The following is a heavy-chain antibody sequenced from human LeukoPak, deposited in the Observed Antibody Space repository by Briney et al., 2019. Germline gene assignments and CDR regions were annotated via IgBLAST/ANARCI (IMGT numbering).Heavy chain of an antibody. CDR3: AKYSGSYFPARYYFDY. J-gene: IGHJ4*02. Sequence: GGSLRLSCAASGFTFSSYAMSWVRQAPGKGLEWVSAISGSGGSTYYADSVEGRFTISRDNSKNTLYLQMNSLRAEDTAVYYCAKYSGSYFPARYYFDYWGQGTLVTVSS. D-gene: IGHD1-26*01. CDR2: ISGSGGST. CDR1: GFTFSSYA. V-gene: IGHV3-23*01.